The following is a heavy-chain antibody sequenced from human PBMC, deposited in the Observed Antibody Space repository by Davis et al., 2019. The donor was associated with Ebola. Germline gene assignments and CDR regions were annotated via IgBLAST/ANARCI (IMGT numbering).Heavy chain of an antibody. J-gene: IGHJ2*01. CDR2: IYTTGRS. CDR1: GFTVSSNY. V-gene: IGHV3-53*01. CDR3: AKVRPYCSGGSCYPNWYFDL. D-gene: IGHD2-15*01. Sequence: GESLKISCAASGFTVSSNYMSWVRQAPGKGLEWVSVIYTTGRSYYADSVKGRFIISRDSSKNTLFLQMNSLRAEDTAVYFCAKVRPYCSGGSCYPNWYFDLWGRGTLVTVSS.